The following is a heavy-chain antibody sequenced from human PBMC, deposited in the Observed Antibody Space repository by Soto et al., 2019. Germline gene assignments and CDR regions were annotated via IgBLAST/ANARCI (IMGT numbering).Heavy chain of an antibody. CDR1: SDSMNSGGYY. J-gene: IGHJ6*02. V-gene: IGHV4-31*03. CDR2: IYSNGDT. Sequence: SETLSLTCSVSSDSMNSGGYYWSWIRQHPGKGLERIGYIYSNGDTYYNPSLKSRVTISVDTSKNQFSLNLTSVTAADTAVYYCARRGGSSSGYYYYAMDVWGQGTTVTVYS. CDR3: ARRGGSSSGYYYYAMDV. D-gene: IGHD6-6*01.